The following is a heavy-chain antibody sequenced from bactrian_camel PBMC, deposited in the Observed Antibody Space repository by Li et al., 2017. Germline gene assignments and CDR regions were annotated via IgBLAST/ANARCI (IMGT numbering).Heavy chain of an antibody. CDR1: EDTYIEDPYLSRC. J-gene: IGHJ4*01. CDR2: ISTSSGRT. D-gene: IGHD1*01. V-gene: IGHV3S31*01. CDR3: AAVPLGPTCPTLAYEYNY. Sequence: VQLVESGGGSVQSGGSLRLSCTASEDTYIEDPYLSRCMSWFREAPGKEREGVATISTSSGRTWVDASVAGRFAISHDRASNTVYLQMNSLKPEDTAVYYCAAVPLGPTCPTLAYEYNYWGQGTQVTVS.